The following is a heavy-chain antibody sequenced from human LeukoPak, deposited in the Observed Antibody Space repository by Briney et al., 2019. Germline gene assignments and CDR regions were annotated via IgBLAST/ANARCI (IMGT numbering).Heavy chain of an antibody. Sequence: GGSLRLSCAASEFIFSNYWMSWVRQGPGEGPEWVANINQGGSEKYYVDSVKGRFTFSRDNAKNSLDLQMNSLRVEDTAIYYCARLVVPPGNRGWYYEHWGQGTLVTVSS. V-gene: IGHV3-7*03. CDR2: INQGGSEK. CDR1: EFIFSNYW. J-gene: IGHJ4*02. CDR3: ARLVVPPGNRGWYYEH. D-gene: IGHD2-2*01.